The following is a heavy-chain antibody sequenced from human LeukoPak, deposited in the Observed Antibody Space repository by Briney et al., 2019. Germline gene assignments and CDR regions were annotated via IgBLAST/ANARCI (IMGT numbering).Heavy chain of an antibody. J-gene: IGHJ2*01. Sequence: GGSLRLSCVASAFTFSSYSMNWVRQPPGKGLEWVSSISTSSTFIYYADSVKGRFTISRDNAKNSLYLQMNSLRAEDTAVYYCARDPTDWWSRSGWYFDLWGRGTLVTVSS. D-gene: IGHD2-8*02. V-gene: IGHV3-21*01. CDR3: ARDPTDWWSRSGWYFDL. CDR1: AFTFSSYS. CDR2: ISTSSTFI.